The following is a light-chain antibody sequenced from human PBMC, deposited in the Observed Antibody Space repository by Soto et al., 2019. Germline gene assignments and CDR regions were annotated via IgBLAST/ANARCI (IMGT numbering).Light chain of an antibody. CDR1: SSNIGSNY. J-gene: IGLJ2*01. Sequence: QSALTQPPSASGTPGQRVTISCSGSSSNIGSNYIYWYQQIPGTATTIVIYTNNQRPSGVPDRFSGSKSGTSASLAISGLRSEDEAVYYCAAWDDRLSGPVFGGGTKLTVL. CDR2: TNN. CDR3: AAWDDRLSGPV. V-gene: IGLV1-47*02.